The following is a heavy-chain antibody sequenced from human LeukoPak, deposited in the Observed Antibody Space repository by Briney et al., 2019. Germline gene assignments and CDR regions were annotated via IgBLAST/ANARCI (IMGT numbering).Heavy chain of an antibody. J-gene: IGHJ4*02. V-gene: IGHV4-59*01. CDR2: IYYSGST. Sequence: PSETLSLTCTVSGGSIRGSYWSWIRQPPGKGLEWIGYIYYSGSTDYNPSLKNRVTISVDTSKNQFSLKLNSMTAADTAVYYCARTTTKYNTYDYWGQGTLVTVSS. D-gene: IGHD4-17*01. CDR3: ARTTTKYNTYDY. CDR1: GGSIRGSY.